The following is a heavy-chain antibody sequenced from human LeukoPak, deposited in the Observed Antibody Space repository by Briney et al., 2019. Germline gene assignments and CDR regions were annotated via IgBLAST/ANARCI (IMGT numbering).Heavy chain of an antibody. D-gene: IGHD3-22*01. CDR2: ISGSSRTI. J-gene: IGHJ4*02. Sequence: PGGSLRLSCAASGFTFSSYSMNRVRQAPGKGLEWGSSISGSSRTIYYADSVKGRFTISRDNAKNSLYLQMNSLRAEDTALYYCARRNYYDGSGHPGAVDNWGQGTLVTVSS. CDR1: GFTFSSYS. V-gene: IGHV3-48*04. CDR3: ARRNYYDGSGHPGAVDN.